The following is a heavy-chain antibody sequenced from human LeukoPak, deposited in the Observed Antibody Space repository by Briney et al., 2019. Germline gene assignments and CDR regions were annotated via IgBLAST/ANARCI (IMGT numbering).Heavy chain of an antibody. D-gene: IGHD3-9*01. CDR3: ARGDYDILTGIPVGGMDV. Sequence: SETLSLTCTVSGGSISSYYWSWIRQPPGKGLEWIGYIYYSGSTNYNPSLKSRVTISVDTSKNQFSLKLSSVTAADTAVYYCARGDYDILTGIPVGGMDVWGQGTTVTVSS. V-gene: IGHV4-59*08. CDR2: IYYSGST. J-gene: IGHJ6*02. CDR1: GGSISSYY.